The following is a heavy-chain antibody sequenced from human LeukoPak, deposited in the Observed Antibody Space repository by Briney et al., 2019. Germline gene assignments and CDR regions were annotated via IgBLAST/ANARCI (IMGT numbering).Heavy chain of an antibody. D-gene: IGHD1-1*01. V-gene: IGHV4-30-2*01. J-gene: IGHJ3*02. CDR3: ARDRRWNAFDI. CDR1: GGSISSGGYS. Sequence: SETLSLTCAVSGGSISSGGYSWSWIRQPPGKGLEWIGYIYHSGSTYYNPSLKSRVTISVDRSKNQFSLKLSSVTAADMAVYYCARDRRWNAFDIWGQGTMVTVSS. CDR2: IYHSGST.